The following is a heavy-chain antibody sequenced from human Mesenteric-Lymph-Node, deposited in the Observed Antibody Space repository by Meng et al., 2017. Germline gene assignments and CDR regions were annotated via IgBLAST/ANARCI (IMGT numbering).Heavy chain of an antibody. CDR3: ARTFNWNDVFYFDY. D-gene: IGHD1-20*01. CDR1: GGSISSGGYY. J-gene: IGHJ4*02. CDR2: IYYSGST. V-gene: IGHV4-31*01. Sequence: LRLPCTVSGGSISSGGYYWSWIRQHPGKGLEWIGYIYYSGSTYYNPSLKSLVTISVDTSKNQFSLKLSSVTAADTAVYYCARTFNWNDVFYFDYWGQGTLVTVSS.